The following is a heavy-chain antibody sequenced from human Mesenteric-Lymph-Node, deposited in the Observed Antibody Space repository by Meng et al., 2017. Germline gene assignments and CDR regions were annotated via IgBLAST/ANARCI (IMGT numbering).Heavy chain of an antibody. D-gene: IGHD4-11*01. J-gene: IGHJ6*02. Sequence: ASVKVSCKASGYTFISYGMNWVRQAPGQGLEWMGWINTNTGNPTYAQGFTGRSVFSLDTSVSTAYLQISSLKAEDTAVYFCARVLGLMTTFYGMDVWGQGTTVTVSS. CDR3: ARVLGLMTTFYGMDV. CDR2: INTNTGNP. CDR1: GYTFISYG. V-gene: IGHV7-4-1*02.